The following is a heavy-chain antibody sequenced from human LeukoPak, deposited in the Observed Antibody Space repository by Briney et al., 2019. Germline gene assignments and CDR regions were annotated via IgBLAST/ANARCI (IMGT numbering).Heavy chain of an antibody. V-gene: IGHV4-4*07. J-gene: IGHJ3*02. CDR1: GGSISSYY. CDR2: IYTSGST. Sequence: SETLSLTCTVSGGSISSYYWSWIRQPAGKGLEWIGRIYTSGSTNYNPSLKSRVTMSVDTSKNQFFLKLSSVTAADTAVYYCARDSVPETYDSSGYYHAFDIWGQGTVVTVSS. CDR3: ARDSVPETYDSSGYYHAFDI. D-gene: IGHD3-22*01.